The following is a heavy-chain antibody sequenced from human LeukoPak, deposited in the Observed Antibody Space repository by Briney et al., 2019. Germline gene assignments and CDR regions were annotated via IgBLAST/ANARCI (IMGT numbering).Heavy chain of an antibody. Sequence: SETLSLTCAVSGGSISSSNWWSWVRQPPGKGLEWIGEIYYSGSTNYNPSLKSRVTISVDTSKNQFSLKLSSVTAADTAVYYCARGRIAAAGRAPYYYYMDVWGKGTTVTVSS. D-gene: IGHD6-13*01. CDR1: GGSISSSNW. J-gene: IGHJ6*03. V-gene: IGHV4-4*02. CDR3: ARGRIAAAGRAPYYYYMDV. CDR2: IYYSGST.